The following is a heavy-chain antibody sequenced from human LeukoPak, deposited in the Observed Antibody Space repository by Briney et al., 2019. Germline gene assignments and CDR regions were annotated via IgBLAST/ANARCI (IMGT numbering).Heavy chain of an antibody. Sequence: MTGGSLRLSCAASGFTFSSYSMNWVRQAPGKGLEWVSSISSSSSYIYYADSVKGRFTISRDNAKNSLYPQMNSLRAEDTAVYYCARGKPGIAVAGTPDDYYYYGMDVWGQGTTVTVSS. CDR3: ARGKPGIAVAGTPDDYYYYGMDV. CDR2: ISSSSSYI. V-gene: IGHV3-21*01. D-gene: IGHD6-19*01. CDR1: GFTFSSYS. J-gene: IGHJ6*02.